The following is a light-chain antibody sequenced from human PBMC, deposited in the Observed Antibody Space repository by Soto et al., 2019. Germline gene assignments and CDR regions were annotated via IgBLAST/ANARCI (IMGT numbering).Light chain of an antibody. CDR1: SSDIGGYSF. Sequence: QSVLTQPASMSGSPGQSITISCTGTSSDIGGYSFVSWYQQHPGKAPKLMIFEVNNRPLGVSYRFSGSKSGNTASLTISGLQTEDEADYYCSSYATTSTLVLFGGGTKLTVL. CDR3: SSYATTSTLVL. J-gene: IGLJ2*01. V-gene: IGLV2-14*01. CDR2: EVN.